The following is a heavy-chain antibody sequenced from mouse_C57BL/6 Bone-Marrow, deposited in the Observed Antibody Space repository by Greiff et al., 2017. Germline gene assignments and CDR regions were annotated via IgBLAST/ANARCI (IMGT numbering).Heavy chain of an antibody. V-gene: IGHV1-26*01. D-gene: IGHD2-1*01. Sequence: VQLQQSGPELVKPGASVKISCKASGYTFTDYYMNWVKQSHGKSLEWIGDINPNNGGTSYNQKFKGKATLTVDKSSSTAYMELRSLTSEDSAVYYCALYFTRAYWGQGTLVTVSA. CDR1: GYTFTDYY. J-gene: IGHJ3*01. CDR2: INPNNGGT. CDR3: ALYFTRAY.